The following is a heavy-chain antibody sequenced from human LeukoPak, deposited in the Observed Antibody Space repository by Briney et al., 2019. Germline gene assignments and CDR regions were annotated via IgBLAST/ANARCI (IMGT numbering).Heavy chain of an antibody. CDR3: AIKRGYSFPAFDI. V-gene: IGHV4-39*01. CDR2: IYYSGST. J-gene: IGHJ3*02. Sequence: SETLSLTCTVSGGSISSSSYYWGWIRQPPGKGLEWIGSIYYSGSTYYNPSLKSRVTISVDMSKNQFSLKLSSVTAADTAVYYCAIKRGYSFPAFDIWGQGTMVTVSS. CDR1: GGSISSSSYY. D-gene: IGHD5-18*01.